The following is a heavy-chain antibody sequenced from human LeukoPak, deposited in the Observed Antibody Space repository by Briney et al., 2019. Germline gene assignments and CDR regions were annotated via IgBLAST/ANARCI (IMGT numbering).Heavy chain of an antibody. V-gene: IGHV3-15*01. D-gene: IGHD3-22*01. Sequence: GGSLRLSCAASGFTFSNAWMSWVRQAPGKGLEWVGRIKSKTDGGTTDYAALVKGRFTISRDDSKNTLYLQMNSLKTEDTAVYYCSTDAVYYYDRSGNFDYWGQGTLVTVSS. J-gene: IGHJ4*02. CDR2: IKSKTDGGTT. CDR1: GFTFSNAW. CDR3: STDAVYYYDRSGNFDY.